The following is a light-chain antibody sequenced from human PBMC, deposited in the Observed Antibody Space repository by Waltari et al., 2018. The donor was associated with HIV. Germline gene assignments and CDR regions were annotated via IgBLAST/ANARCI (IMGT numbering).Light chain of an antibody. V-gene: IGLV1-44*01. CDR3: AAWDDSLRGV. CDR2: SNN. J-gene: IGLJ2*01. Sequence: QSVLTQPPSASGTPGQRVTSSCSGSSSNLGSNTVNWYQQLPGTAPKLLIYSNNQRPSGIPDRFSGSKSGTSASLAISGLQSEDEADYYCAAWDDSLRGVFGGGTKLTVL. CDR1: SSNLGSNT.